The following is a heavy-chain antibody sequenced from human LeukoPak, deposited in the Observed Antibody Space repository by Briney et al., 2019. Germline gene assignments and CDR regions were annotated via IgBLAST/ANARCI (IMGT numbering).Heavy chain of an antibody. V-gene: IGHV4-59*01. Sequence: SETLSLTCNVSGGSIRGYYWSWIRHPPGKGLEWIGYIYSSGRTNYNPSLKSRVTMSVDTSKNQFSLKVSSVTAADTAVYYCARVFDSGSQAYFYYMDVWGKGTTVTIFS. CDR2: IYSSGRT. CDR3: ARVFDSGSQAYFYYMDV. CDR1: GGSIRGYY. J-gene: IGHJ6*03. D-gene: IGHD3-10*01.